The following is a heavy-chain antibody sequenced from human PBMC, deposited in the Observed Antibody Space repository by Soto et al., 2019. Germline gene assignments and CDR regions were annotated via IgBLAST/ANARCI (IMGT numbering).Heavy chain of an antibody. J-gene: IGHJ4*02. CDR2: ISYDGSNK. D-gene: IGHD5-12*01. V-gene: IGHV3-30-3*01. Sequence: GGSLRLSCAASGFTFSSYAMHWVRQAPGKGLEWVAVISYDGSNKYYANSVKGRFTISRDNSKNTLYLQMNSLRAEDTAVYYCARAGYSGYDVFDYWGQGTLVTVSS. CDR1: GFTFSSYA. CDR3: ARAGYSGYDVFDY.